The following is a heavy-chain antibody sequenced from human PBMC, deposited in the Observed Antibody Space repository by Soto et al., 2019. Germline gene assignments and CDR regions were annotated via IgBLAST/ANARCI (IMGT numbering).Heavy chain of an antibody. CDR2: INDSGTT. J-gene: IGHJ5*02. CDR3: ARLPPGRRPNWFDP. V-gene: IGHV4-34*01. Sequence: QVLLQQWGAGLLNSSETLSLTCAVYGGSFTYYYWAWIRQPPGKGLEWIGEINDSGTTIYNPSLKSRVTRSLDTSKNQFSLKLISATAADTAVYYCARLPPGRRPNWFDPWGRGTLVTVSS. CDR1: GGSFTYYY.